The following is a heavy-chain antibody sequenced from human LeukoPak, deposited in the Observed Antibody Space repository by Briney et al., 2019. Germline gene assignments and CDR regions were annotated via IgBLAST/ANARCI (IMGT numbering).Heavy chain of an antibody. Sequence: PSETLSLTCTVSGGSISSYYWSWIRQPPGKGLEWIGYIYYSGSTNYNPSLKSRVTISVDTSKNQFSLKLSSVTAADTAVYYCARDSALNYYDSSGYIAFDIWGQGTMATVSS. D-gene: IGHD3-22*01. CDR3: ARDSALNYYDSSGYIAFDI. CDR1: GGSISSYY. CDR2: IYYSGST. V-gene: IGHV4-59*01. J-gene: IGHJ3*02.